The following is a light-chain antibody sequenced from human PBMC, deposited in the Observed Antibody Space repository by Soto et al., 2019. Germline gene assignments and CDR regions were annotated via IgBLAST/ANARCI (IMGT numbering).Light chain of an antibody. V-gene: IGKV3-20*01. CDR1: QSVSSSY. CDR3: QQYGSSLRT. CDR2: GAS. J-gene: IGKJ1*01. Sequence: EIVLTQSPGTLSLSPGEIATLFCMASQSVSSSYLAWYQQKPGQAPRLLIYGASSRATGIPDRFSGSGSGTDFTLTISRLEPEDFAVYYCQQYGSSLRTFGQGTKVDIK.